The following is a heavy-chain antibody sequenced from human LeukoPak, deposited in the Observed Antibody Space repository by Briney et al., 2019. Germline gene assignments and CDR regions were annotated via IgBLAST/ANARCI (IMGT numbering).Heavy chain of an antibody. CDR1: GGSISSYY. CDR2: IYYSGST. Sequence: SETLSLTCTVSGGSISSYYWSWIRQPPGKGLEWIGYIYYSGSTNYNPSLKSRVTISVDTSKNQFSLKLSSVTAADTAVYNCARGTQGIFGYWGQGTLVTVSS. V-gene: IGHV4-59*12. CDR3: ARGTQGIFGY. J-gene: IGHJ4*02. D-gene: IGHD3-10*02.